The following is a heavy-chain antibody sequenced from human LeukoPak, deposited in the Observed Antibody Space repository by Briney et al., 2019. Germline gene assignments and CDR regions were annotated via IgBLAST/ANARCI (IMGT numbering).Heavy chain of an antibody. CDR2: TRNKANRYTT. CDR1: GFSFSDHY. CDR3: ATAEGATRIDY. D-gene: IGHD1-26*01. V-gene: IGHV3-72*01. J-gene: IGHJ4*02. Sequence: PGGSLRLPCAASGFSFSDHYMDWVRQAPGKGLEWISRTRNKANRYTTEYAASVKGRFTISRDDSMNSLYLQMNSLKTEDTAVYYCATAEGATRIDYWGLGTLVTVSS.